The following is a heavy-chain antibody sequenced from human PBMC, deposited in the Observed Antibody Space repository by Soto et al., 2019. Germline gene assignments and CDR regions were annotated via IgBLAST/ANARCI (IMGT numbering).Heavy chain of an antibody. CDR2: ISGSGGST. Sequence: GGSLRLSCAASGFTFSSYAMSWVRQAPGKGLEWVSAISGSGGSTYYADSVKGRFTISRDNSKNTLYLQMNSRRAEDSAVYYCAKDVPYVDKAFDIWGQGTMVTVSS. V-gene: IGHV3-23*01. D-gene: IGHD4-17*01. J-gene: IGHJ3*02. CDR1: GFTFSSYA. CDR3: AKDVPYVDKAFDI.